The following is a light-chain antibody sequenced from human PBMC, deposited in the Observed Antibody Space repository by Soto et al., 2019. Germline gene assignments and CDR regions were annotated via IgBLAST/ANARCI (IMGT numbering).Light chain of an antibody. J-gene: IGLJ2*01. Sequence: QAVVTQPPSVSAAPGQRVTFSCTGSSSNFGAGYDVHWYQQLPGTAPKLLIYGNNNRPSGVPDRFSGSKSGTSASLAITGLQAEDEADYYCQSYDSILSGVVFGGGTQLTVL. CDR3: QSYDSILSGVV. CDR1: SSNFGAGYD. V-gene: IGLV1-40*01. CDR2: GNN.